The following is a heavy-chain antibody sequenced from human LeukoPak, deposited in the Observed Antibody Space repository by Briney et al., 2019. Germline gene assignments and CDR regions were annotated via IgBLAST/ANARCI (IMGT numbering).Heavy chain of an antibody. CDR2: IYSGGNT. CDR1: GLTVSSNS. J-gene: IGHJ6*03. D-gene: IGHD3-10*01. Sequence: GGSLRLSCTVSGLTVSSNSWSWVRQAPGKGLEWVSFIYSGGNTHYSDSVTGRFTISRDNSKNTLYLQMNSLRAEDTALYYCARGYYGSGSYYYYYMDVWGKGTTVTVSS. V-gene: IGHV3-53*01. CDR3: ARGYYGSGSYYYYYMDV.